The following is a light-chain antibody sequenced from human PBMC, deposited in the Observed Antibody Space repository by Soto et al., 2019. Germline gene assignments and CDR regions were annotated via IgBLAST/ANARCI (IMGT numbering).Light chain of an antibody. CDR1: QSISSW. J-gene: IGKJ2*01. CDR2: KAS. CDR3: QQYNSWYT. Sequence: DIQMTQSPSTLSAAAGDRVTITCRASQSISSWLAWYQQKPGKAPKLLIYKASSLESGVPSRFSGSGSGTEFTLTISSLQPDDFATYYCQQYNSWYTFGQGTKLEIK. V-gene: IGKV1-5*03.